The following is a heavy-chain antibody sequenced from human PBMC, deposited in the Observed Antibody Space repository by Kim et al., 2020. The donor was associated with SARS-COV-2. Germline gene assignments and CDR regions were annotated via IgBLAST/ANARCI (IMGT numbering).Heavy chain of an antibody. J-gene: IGHJ6*02. Sequence: ASVKVSCKASGYTFTSYGISWVRQAPGQGLEWMGWISAYNGNTNYAQKLQGRVTMTTDTSTSTAYMELRSLRSDDTAVYYCASTCSSTSCYEYYYYGMDVWGQGTTVTVSS. V-gene: IGHV1-18*01. CDR1: GYTFTSYG. CDR3: ASTCSSTSCYEYYYYGMDV. D-gene: IGHD2-2*01. CDR2: ISAYNGNT.